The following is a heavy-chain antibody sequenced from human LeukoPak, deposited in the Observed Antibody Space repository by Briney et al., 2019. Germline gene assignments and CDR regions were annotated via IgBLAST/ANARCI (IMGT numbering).Heavy chain of an antibody. Sequence: GGSLRLSCAASGFTFSSYAMSWVRQAPGKGLEWVSAISGSGGSTYYADSVKGRFTISRDNSRNTLFLQMSSLRGEDTAVYYCARDRTTGANYFDHWGQGTLVTVSS. V-gene: IGHV3-23*01. CDR2: ISGSGGST. J-gene: IGHJ4*02. CDR3: ARDRTTGANYFDH. D-gene: IGHD4-17*01. CDR1: GFTFSSYA.